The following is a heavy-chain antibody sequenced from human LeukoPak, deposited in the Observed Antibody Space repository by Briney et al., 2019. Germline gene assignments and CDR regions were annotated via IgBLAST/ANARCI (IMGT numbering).Heavy chain of an antibody. CDR3: ARELVTTVTTVDAFDI. CDR1: GYTFTSSG. V-gene: IGHV1-18*01. Sequence: ASVKDSSKASGYTFTSSGISWVRQAPGQGLEWMGWISAYNGNTNYAQKLQGRVTMTTDTSTSTAYMELRSLRSDDTAVYYCARELVTTVTTVDAFDIWGQGTMVTVSS. CDR2: ISAYNGNT. J-gene: IGHJ3*02. D-gene: IGHD4-17*01.